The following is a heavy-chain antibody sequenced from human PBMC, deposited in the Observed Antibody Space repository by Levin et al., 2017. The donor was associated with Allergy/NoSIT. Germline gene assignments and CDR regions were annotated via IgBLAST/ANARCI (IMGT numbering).Heavy chain of an antibody. CDR2: IYYSGST. V-gene: IGHV4-59*01. D-gene: IGHD3-10*01. Sequence: SETLSLTCTVSGGSISSYHWGWIRQPPGKGLEWIGYIYYSGSTIYNPSLKSRLTISLDTSKNQFSLKLSSVTAADTAVYYCARSVTIRSGYYYYYMDVWGKGTTVTVSS. J-gene: IGHJ6*03. CDR3: ARSVTIRSGYYYYYMDV. CDR1: GGSISSYH.